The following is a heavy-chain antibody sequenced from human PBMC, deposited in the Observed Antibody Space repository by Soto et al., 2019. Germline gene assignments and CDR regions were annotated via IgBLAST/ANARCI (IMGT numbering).Heavy chain of an antibody. CDR1: GGSISSSSYY. D-gene: IGHD3-9*01. Sequence: SETLSLTCTVSGGSISSSSYYWGWIRQPPGKGLEWIGSIYYSGSTYYNPSLKSRVTISVDTSKNQFSLKLSSVTAADTAVYYCARPYYDILTGYSGGPYFDYWGQGTLVTVSS. J-gene: IGHJ4*02. CDR3: ARPYYDILTGYSGGPYFDY. CDR2: IYYSGST. V-gene: IGHV4-39*01.